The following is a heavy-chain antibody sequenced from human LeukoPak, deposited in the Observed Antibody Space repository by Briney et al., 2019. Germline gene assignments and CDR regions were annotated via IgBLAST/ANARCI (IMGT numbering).Heavy chain of an antibody. D-gene: IGHD3-22*01. CDR3: AKAMGRAIVVDFDY. V-gene: IGHV3-23*01. Sequence: PRGSLRLSCAASGFTFSSYAMSWVRQAPGKGLEWVSAISGSGGSTYYADSVKGRFTISRDNSKNTLYLQMNSLRAEDTAVYYCAKAMGRAIVVDFDYWGQGTLVTVSS. CDR1: GFTFSSYA. CDR2: ISGSGGST. J-gene: IGHJ4*02.